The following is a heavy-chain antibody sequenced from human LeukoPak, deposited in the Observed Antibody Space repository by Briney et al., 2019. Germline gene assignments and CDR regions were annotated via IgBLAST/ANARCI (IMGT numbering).Heavy chain of an antibody. CDR1: GYTFTSYA. J-gene: IGHJ4*02. CDR2: INAGNGNT. Sequence: GASVKVSCEASGYTFTSYAMHWVRQTPGQRLEWMGWINAGNGNTKYSQKFQGIVTITRDTSASTAYMELSSLRSEDTAVYYCARFMRATIGGNFDYWGQGTLVTVSS. D-gene: IGHD3-16*01. V-gene: IGHV1-3*01. CDR3: ARFMRATIGGNFDY.